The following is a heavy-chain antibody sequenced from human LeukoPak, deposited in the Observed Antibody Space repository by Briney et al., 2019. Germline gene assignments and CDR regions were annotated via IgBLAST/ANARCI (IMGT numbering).Heavy chain of an antibody. D-gene: IGHD3-22*01. V-gene: IGHV3-11*01. CDR2: ISSSGSTI. Sequence: PGGSLRLSCAASGFTFSDYYMSWIRQAPGKGLEWVSYISSSGSTIYYADSVKGRFTISRDNAKNSPYLQMNSLRAEDTAVYYCAREFYDSSGYYYSFDYWGQGTLVTVSS. CDR3: AREFYDSSGYYYSFDY. CDR1: GFTFSDYY. J-gene: IGHJ4*02.